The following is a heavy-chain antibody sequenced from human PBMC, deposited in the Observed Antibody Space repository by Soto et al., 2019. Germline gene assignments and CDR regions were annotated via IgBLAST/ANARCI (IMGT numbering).Heavy chain of an antibody. V-gene: IGHV3-23*01. CDR3: AKEGSGYSSGLSDY. CDR1: GFTFSSYA. D-gene: IGHD6-19*01. Sequence: GGSLRLSCAASGFTFSSYAMSWVRQAPGKGLEWVSAISGSGGSTYYADSVKGRFTISRDNSKNTRYLQMNSLRAEDTAVYYCAKEGSGYSSGLSDYWGQGTLVTVSS. CDR2: ISGSGGST. J-gene: IGHJ4*02.